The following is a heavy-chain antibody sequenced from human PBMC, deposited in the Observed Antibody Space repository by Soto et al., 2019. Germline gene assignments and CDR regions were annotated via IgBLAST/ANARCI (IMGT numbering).Heavy chain of an antibody. CDR1: GFTFSSYA. CDR2: ISGSGGST. D-gene: IGHD6-19*01. J-gene: IGHJ4*02. V-gene: IGHV3-23*01. Sequence: GGSLRLSCAASGFTFSSYAMSWVRQAPGKGLEWVSAISGSGGSTYYADSVKGRFTISRDNSKNTLYLQMNSLRAEDTAVYYCAKDQGYSSGWYYFDYWGQGTLVTVSS. CDR3: AKDQGYSSGWYYFDY.